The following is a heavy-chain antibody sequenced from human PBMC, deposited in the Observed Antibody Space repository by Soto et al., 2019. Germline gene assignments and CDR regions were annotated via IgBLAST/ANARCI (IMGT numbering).Heavy chain of an antibody. CDR2: IIPIFGTA. V-gene: IGHV1-69*13. CDR3: ARDQPRDGYNYVPGPGYYYYGMDV. J-gene: IGHJ6*02. CDR1: GGTFSSYA. D-gene: IGHD5-12*01. Sequence: GASVKVSCKASGGTFSSYAISWVRQAPGQGLEWMGGIIPIFGTANYAQKFQGRVTITADESTSTAYMELSSLRSEDTAVYYCARDQPRDGYNYVPGPGYYYYGMDVWGQGTTVTSP.